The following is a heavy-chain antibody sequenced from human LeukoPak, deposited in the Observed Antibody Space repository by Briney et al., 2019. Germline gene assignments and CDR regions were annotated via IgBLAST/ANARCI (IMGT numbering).Heavy chain of an antibody. CDR2: IYYSGSS. V-gene: IGHV4-31*03. D-gene: IGHD6-13*01. Sequence: SQTLSLTCTVSGGSISSGGYYWSWIRQHPGKGLEWIGYIYYSGSSNYNPSLKSRVTISVDTSKNQFSLNLSSVTAADTAVYYCARGGGIAAAVDYWGQGTLVTVSS. CDR1: GGSISSGGYY. J-gene: IGHJ4*02. CDR3: ARGGGIAAAVDY.